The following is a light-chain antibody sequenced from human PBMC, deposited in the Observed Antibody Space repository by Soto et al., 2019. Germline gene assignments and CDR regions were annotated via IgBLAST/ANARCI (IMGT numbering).Light chain of an antibody. CDR3: CSYTGSSTS. Sequence: QSALTQPASVSGSPGQSITMSCAGASSDVGSYNLVSWYQQYPGKAPKLIIYEGNKRPSGVSNRFSGSGSGNTASLTISGLQAEDAADYYCCSYTGSSTSFGGGTQLTVL. J-gene: IGLJ3*02. CDR2: EGN. CDR1: SSDVGSYNL. V-gene: IGLV2-23*01.